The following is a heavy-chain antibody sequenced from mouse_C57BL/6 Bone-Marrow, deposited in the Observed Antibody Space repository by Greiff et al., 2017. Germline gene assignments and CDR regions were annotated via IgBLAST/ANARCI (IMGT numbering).Heavy chain of an antibody. J-gene: IGHJ2*01. V-gene: IGHV1-50*01. Sequence: VKLQQPGAELVKPGASVKLSCKASGYTFTSYWMQWVKQRPGQGLEWIGEIDPSDSYTNYNQKFKGKATLTVDTSSSTAYMQLSSLTSEDSAVYYCARGGPPANWGQGTTLTVSS. CDR3: ARGGPPAN. CDR1: GYTFTSYW. D-gene: IGHD3-3*01. CDR2: IDPSDSYT.